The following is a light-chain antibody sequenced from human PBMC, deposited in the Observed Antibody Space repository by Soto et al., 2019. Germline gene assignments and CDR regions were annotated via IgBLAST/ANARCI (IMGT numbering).Light chain of an antibody. CDR2: KAS. CDR1: HTISSW. V-gene: IGKV1-5*03. Sequence: DIQMTQSPSTLSASVGDRVTITCRASHTISSWLAWYQQKPGKAPKLLIYKASSLESGVPSRFSGSGSATDFPLTISSLQPDDFATYYCQQYNSWYTFGQGTKLEIK. CDR3: QQYNSWYT. J-gene: IGKJ2*01.